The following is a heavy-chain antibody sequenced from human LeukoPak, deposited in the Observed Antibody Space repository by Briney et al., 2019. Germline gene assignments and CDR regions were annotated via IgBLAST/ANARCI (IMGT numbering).Heavy chain of an antibody. CDR1: GGSISSYY. J-gene: IGHJ1*01. CDR3: ARDEGYCSSTSCYTRSYFQH. V-gene: IGHV4-59*01. CDR2: IYYSGST. Sequence: PSETLSLTCTVSGGSISSYYWSWIRQPPGKGLEWIGYIYYSGSTNYNPSLKSRVTISVDTSKNQFSLKLSSVTAADTAVYYCARDEGYCSSTSCYTRSYFQHWGQGTLVTVSS. D-gene: IGHD2-2*02.